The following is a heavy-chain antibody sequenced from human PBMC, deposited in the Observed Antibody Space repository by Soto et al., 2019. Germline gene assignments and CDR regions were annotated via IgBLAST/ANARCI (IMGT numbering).Heavy chain of an antibody. J-gene: IGHJ6*02. CDR1: GCTFTSYA. V-gene: IGHV1-3*01. D-gene: IGHD2-2*01. Sequence: ASVKVSCKASGCTFTSYAMHWVRQAPGQRLEWMGWINAGNGNTKYSQKFQGRVTITRDTSASTAYMELSSLRSEDTAVYYCARDRSGYCSSTSCYYYYYYGMDVWGQGTTVTVSS. CDR2: INAGNGNT. CDR3: ARDRSGYCSSTSCYYYYYYGMDV.